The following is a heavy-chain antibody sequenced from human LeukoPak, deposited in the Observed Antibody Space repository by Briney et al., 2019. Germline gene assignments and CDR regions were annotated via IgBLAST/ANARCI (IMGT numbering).Heavy chain of an antibody. Sequence: PGRSLRLSCAASGFILSSYAMHWVRQAPGKGLEWVAVISSDGSNKYYADSVKGRFTISRDNSKKKLFLQMHSLRAEDTALYYCAKYPQHTASDSPIPQSDYFDFWGQGTLVTVSS. CDR1: GFILSSYA. CDR2: ISSDGSNK. V-gene: IGHV3-30*18. J-gene: IGHJ4*02. D-gene: IGHD2-21*01. CDR3: AKYPQHTASDSPIPQSDYFDF.